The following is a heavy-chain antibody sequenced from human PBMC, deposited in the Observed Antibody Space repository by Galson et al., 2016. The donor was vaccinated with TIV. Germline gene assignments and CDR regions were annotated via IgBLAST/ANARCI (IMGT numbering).Heavy chain of an antibody. D-gene: IGHD4-17*01. V-gene: IGHV1-18*01. CDR3: ARSGDYGDY. J-gene: IGHJ4*02. Sequence: SVKVSCKASGYTFTNYGINWVRQAPGQGLDWMGWISGYNDNTIYAQRLQGRVTVTTDTSTSTVYMELRSLRSDDTAVYYCARSGDYGDYWGQGTLVTVSS. CDR2: ISGYNDNT. CDR1: GYTFTNYG.